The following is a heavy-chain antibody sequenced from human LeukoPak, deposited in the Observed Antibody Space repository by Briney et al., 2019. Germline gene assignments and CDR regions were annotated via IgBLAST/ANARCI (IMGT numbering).Heavy chain of an antibody. CDR3: AKRGQYYYDSSGYYYQD. V-gene: IGHV3-23*01. D-gene: IGHD3-22*01. CDR1: GFTFSSYA. CDR2: ISAGGST. J-gene: IGHJ4*02. Sequence: GGSLRLSCAASGFTFSSYAMSWVRQAPGKGLEWVSAISAGGSTYYADSVKGRFTISRDNSKNTLYLQMNSLRAEDTGVYYCAKRGQYYYDSSGYYYQDWGQGTLVIVSS.